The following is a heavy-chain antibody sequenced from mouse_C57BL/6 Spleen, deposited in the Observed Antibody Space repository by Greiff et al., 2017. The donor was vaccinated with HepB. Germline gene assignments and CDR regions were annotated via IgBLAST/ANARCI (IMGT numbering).Heavy chain of an antibody. CDR2: INPNNGGT. Sequence: VQLQQSGPELVKPGASVKMSCKASGYTFTDYNMHWVKQSHGKSLEWIGYINPNNGGTSYNQKFKGKATLTVNKSSSTAYMELRSLTSEDSAVYYCASGVYYGNYLDYWGQGTTLTVSS. CDR3: ASGVYYGNYLDY. CDR1: GYTFTDYN. V-gene: IGHV1-22*01. D-gene: IGHD2-1*01. J-gene: IGHJ2*01.